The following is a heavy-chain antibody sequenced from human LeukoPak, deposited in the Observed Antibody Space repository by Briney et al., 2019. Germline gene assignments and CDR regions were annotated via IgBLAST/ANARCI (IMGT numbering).Heavy chain of an antibody. CDR3: ARGIGLERRYFQFDY. CDR1: GFTFSSYE. V-gene: IGHV3-48*03. Sequence: PGGSLRLSCVASGFTFSSYEMNWVRPVPGKALEWVSYIDFGGRIINYADHVKGRFTISRDNAKNSVYLQMNSLRVEDTAVYYCARGIGLERRYFQFDYWGQGILVTVSS. J-gene: IGHJ4*02. D-gene: IGHD1-1*01. CDR2: IDFGGRII.